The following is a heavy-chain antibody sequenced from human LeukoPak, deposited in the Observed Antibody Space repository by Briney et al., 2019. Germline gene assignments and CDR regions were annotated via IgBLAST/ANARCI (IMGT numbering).Heavy chain of an antibody. CDR2: ISGTSTYI. V-gene: IGHV3-21*01. CDR1: GFTFSSYS. CDR3: ARGYLISPG. D-gene: IGHD1-26*01. Sequence: GGSLRLSCAASGFTFSSYSMNWVRQAPGKGLEWVSFISGTSTYIYYADSVKGRFTISRDNANNSVYLQMNSLRAEDTAVYYCARGYLISPGGGQGTLVTVSS. J-gene: IGHJ4*02.